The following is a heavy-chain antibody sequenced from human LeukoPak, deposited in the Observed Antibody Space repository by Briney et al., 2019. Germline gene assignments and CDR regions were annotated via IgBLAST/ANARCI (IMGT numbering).Heavy chain of an antibody. V-gene: IGHV4-59*01. CDR1: GGSISSYY. CDR2: TYYSGST. D-gene: IGHD1-26*01. CDR3: ARLYSGSYYYYYGMDV. Sequence: SETLSLTCTVSGGSISSYYWSWLRQPPGKGLEWIGYTYYSGSTNYNPSLKSRVTISVDTSKNQFSLKLSSVPAADTAVYYCARLYSGSYYYYYGMDVWGQGTTATVSS. J-gene: IGHJ6*02.